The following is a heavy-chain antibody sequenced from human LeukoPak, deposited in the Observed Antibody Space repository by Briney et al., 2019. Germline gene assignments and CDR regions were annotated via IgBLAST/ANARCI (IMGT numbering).Heavy chain of an antibody. D-gene: IGHD2-2*01. CDR1: GFTFSSFE. Sequence: GGSLRLSCPVSGFTFSSFEMNWVRQAPGKGLEWVSYISSPGTIIYYADSVKGRFTVSRDNAKNSLYLQMNSLRAEDGAVYYCAKDSLRTVPKASFDSWGQGTLVTVSS. V-gene: IGHV3-48*03. CDR2: ISSPGTII. CDR3: AKDSLRTVPKASFDS. J-gene: IGHJ4*02.